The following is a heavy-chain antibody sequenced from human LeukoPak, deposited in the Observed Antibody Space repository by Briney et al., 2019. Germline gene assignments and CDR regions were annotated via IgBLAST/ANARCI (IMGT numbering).Heavy chain of an antibody. V-gene: IGHV1-2*02. CDR3: ARTSGGGYDIDY. J-gene: IGHJ4*02. Sequence: ASVKVSCKASGYTFTCYYMHWMRQAPGQGLEWMGWINPNSGGTNYAQKFQGRVTMTRDTSISTAYMELSRLRSDDTAVYYCARTSGGGYDIDYWGQGTLVTVSS. CDR2: INPNSGGT. CDR1: GYTFTCYY. D-gene: IGHD5-12*01.